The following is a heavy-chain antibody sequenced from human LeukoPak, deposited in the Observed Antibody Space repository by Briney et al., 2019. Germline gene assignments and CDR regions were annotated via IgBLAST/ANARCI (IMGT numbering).Heavy chain of an antibody. J-gene: IGHJ4*02. V-gene: IGHV3-21*01. CDR3: ARVRAAAGSWYFDY. Sequence: GGSLRLSCAASGFTFSSYSMNWVRQAPGEGLEWVSSISSSSSYIYYADSVKGRFTISRDNAKNSLYLQMNSLRAEDTAVYYCARVRAAAGSWYFDYWGQGTLVTVSS. CDR2: ISSSSSYI. CDR1: GFTFSSYS. D-gene: IGHD6-13*01.